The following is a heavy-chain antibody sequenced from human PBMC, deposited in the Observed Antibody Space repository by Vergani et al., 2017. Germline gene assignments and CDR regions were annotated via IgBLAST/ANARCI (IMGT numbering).Heavy chain of an antibody. CDR2: ISGSGGST. V-gene: IGHV3-23*01. J-gene: IGHJ2*01. Sequence: EVQLLESGGGLVQPGGSLRLSCAASGFTFSSYAMSWVRQTPGKGLEWVSAISGSGGSTYYADSVKGRFTISRDNSKNSLYLQMNSLRTEDTALYYCAKESYGGYWYFDLWGRGTLVTVSS. D-gene: IGHD1-26*01. CDR1: GFTFSSYA. CDR3: AKESYGGYWYFDL.